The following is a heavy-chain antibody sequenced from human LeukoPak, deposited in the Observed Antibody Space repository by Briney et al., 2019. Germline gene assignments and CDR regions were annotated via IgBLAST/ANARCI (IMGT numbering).Heavy chain of an antibody. D-gene: IGHD4-17*01. J-gene: IGHJ3*02. Sequence: SETLSLTCAVYGGPFTTYYWTWIRQPPGKGLEWIGDIYHTGSTTYNPSLKTRVTISVDASKNQFSLRLTSVTAADTAVYYCARVGHPTPRRVLSAVTIPTAGAFDIWGRGTLVTVSS. CDR1: GGPFTTYY. V-gene: IGHV4-34*01. CDR3: ARVGHPTPRRVLSAVTIPTAGAFDI. CDR2: IYHTGST.